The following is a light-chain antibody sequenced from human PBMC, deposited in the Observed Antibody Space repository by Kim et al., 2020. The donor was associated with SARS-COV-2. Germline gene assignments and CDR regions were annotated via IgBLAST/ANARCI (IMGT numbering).Light chain of an antibody. CDR3: SSYTSSSTVV. CDR2: DVS. Sequence: QSALTQPASVSGSPGQSINISCTRTSSDVGGYNYVSWYQQHPGKAPKLMIYDVSKRPSGVSNRFSGSKSGNTASLTISGLQAEDEADYYCSSYTSSSTVVFGGGTQLTVL. J-gene: IGLJ2*01. V-gene: IGLV2-14*01. CDR1: SSDVGGYNY.